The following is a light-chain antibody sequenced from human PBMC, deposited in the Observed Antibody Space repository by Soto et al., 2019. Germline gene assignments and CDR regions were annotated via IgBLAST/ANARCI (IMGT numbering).Light chain of an antibody. V-gene: IGKV3-15*01. Sequence: EIVMTQSPGTLSVSPGERDTNSCRASQSVRSKLAWYQQKPGQAPRLLIYDASTRATGIPARFSGSGSGTEFTLTIISLQSEDFAVYYCQQYNNWPPITFGQGTRLEIK. CDR3: QQYNNWPPIT. CDR1: QSVRSK. J-gene: IGKJ5*01. CDR2: DAS.